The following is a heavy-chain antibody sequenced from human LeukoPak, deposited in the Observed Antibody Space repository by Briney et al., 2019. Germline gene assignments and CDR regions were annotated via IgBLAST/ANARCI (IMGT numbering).Heavy chain of an antibody. D-gene: IGHD2-2*02. Sequence: QSGPTLVNPTQTLTLTCTFSGFSLSTSGVGVGWIRQPAGKALEWFALIYWNDDKRYSPSLKSRLTITKDTSKNQVVLTMTNMDPVDTATYYCAHGGTSIVVVPAAILFDYWGQGTLVTVSS. CDR3: AHGGTSIVVVPAAILFDY. CDR1: GFSLSTSGVG. J-gene: IGHJ4*02. CDR2: IYWNDDK. V-gene: IGHV2-5*01.